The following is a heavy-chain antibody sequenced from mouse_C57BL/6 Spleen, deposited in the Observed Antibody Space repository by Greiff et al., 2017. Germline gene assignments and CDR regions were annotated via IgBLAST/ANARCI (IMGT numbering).Heavy chain of an antibody. Sequence: EVQLVESGGGLVKPGGSLKLSCAASGFTFSSYTMSWVRQTPEKRLEWVATISGGGGNTYYPDSVKGRFTISRDNAKNTLYLQMSSLRSEDTALYYCARLENYGSNYFDYWGQGTTLTVSS. CDR2: ISGGGGNT. D-gene: IGHD1-1*01. V-gene: IGHV5-9*01. J-gene: IGHJ2*01. CDR1: GFTFSSYT. CDR3: ARLENYGSNYFDY.